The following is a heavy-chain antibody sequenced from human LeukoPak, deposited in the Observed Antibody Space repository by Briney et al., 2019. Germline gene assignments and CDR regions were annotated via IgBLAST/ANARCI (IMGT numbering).Heavy chain of an antibody. V-gene: IGHV4-4*07. D-gene: IGHD6-13*01. CDR3: ARRRYSSSWYGDFDY. Sequence: PSETLSLTCTVSGGSISSYYWSWLRQPAGKGLEWIGRIYTSGSTNYNPSLKSRVTMSVDTSKNQFSLKLSSVTDADTAVYYCARRRYSSSWYGDFDYWGQGTLVTVSS. CDR2: IYTSGST. J-gene: IGHJ4*02. CDR1: GGSISSYY.